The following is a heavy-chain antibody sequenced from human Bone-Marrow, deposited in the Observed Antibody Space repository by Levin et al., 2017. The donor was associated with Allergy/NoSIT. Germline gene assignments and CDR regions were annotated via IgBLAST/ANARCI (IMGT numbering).Heavy chain of an antibody. Sequence: SCAASDLSVSSNYINWVRQPPGKGVEWVSVIRADGNRFYADSAKGRFVISRDNFKNIVYLQMNNLRVEDTAIYYCARDYFGSGSSWVAFDIWGQGTVVTVSS. D-gene: IGHD3-10*01. CDR2: IRADGNR. CDR1: DLSVSSNY. V-gene: IGHV3-53*01. J-gene: IGHJ3*02. CDR3: ARDYFGSGSSWVAFDI.